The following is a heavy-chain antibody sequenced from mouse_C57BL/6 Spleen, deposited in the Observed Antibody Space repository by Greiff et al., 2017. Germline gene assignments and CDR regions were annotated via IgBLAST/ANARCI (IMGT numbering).Heavy chain of an antibody. J-gene: IGHJ3*01. V-gene: IGHV1-61*01. Sequence: QVQLQQPGAELVRPGASVKLSCKASGYTFTSYGMGWVKQRPGQGLDWIGNIDPSDSETYYNQKFKDKATLTVDKSSSTAYMELSSLTSEDAAVYFCARARVHGDSAGTCFAYWGQGTLVTVSA. CDR1: GYTFTSYG. D-gene: IGHD3-2*02. CDR2: IDPSDSET. CDR3: ARARVHGDSAGTCFAY.